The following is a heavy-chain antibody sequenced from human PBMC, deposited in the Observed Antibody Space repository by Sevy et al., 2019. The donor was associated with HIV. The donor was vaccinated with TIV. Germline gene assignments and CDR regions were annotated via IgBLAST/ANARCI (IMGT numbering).Heavy chain of an antibody. CDR3: ARRRGVVPASYYFDY. CDR2: IYYSGST. D-gene: IGHD2-2*01. V-gene: IGHV4-39*01. Sequence: SETLSLTCTVSGGSISSSSYYWGWIRQPPGKGLEWIGSIYYSGSTYYNPSLKSRVTISVDTSKNQFSLKLSSVTAADTAVYYCARRRGVVPASYYFDYWGQRTLVTVSS. CDR1: GGSISSSSYY. J-gene: IGHJ4*02.